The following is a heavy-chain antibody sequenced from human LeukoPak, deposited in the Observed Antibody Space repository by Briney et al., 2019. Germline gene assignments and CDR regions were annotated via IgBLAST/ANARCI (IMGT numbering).Heavy chain of an antibody. J-gene: IGHJ4*02. Sequence: GGSLRLSCAASGFTFSSYAMSWVRQAPGKGLEWVAVISYDGSNKYYADSVKGRFTISRDNSKNTLYLQMNSLRAEDTAVYYCAKDYCGGDCYGYYFDYWGQGTLVTVSS. V-gene: IGHV3-30*18. CDR2: ISYDGSNK. D-gene: IGHD2-21*02. CDR3: AKDYCGGDCYGYYFDY. CDR1: GFTFSSYA.